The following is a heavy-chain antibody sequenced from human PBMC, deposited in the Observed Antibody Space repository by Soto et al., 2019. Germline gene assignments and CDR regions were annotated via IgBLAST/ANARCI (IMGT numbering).Heavy chain of an antibody. CDR1: GFTFSSYA. J-gene: IGHJ4*02. V-gene: IGHV3-64*04. D-gene: IGHD6-6*01. CDR3: ARVQTGYSSSSFDY. Sequence: PGGSLRLSCSASGFTFSSYAMHWVRQAPGKGLEYVSAISSNGGSTYYADSVKGRFTISRDNSKNTLYLQMNSLRAEDTAVYYCARVQTGYSSSSFDYWGQGTLVTVSS. CDR2: ISSNGGST.